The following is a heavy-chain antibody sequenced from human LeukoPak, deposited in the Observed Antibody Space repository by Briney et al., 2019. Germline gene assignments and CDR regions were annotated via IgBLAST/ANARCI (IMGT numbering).Heavy chain of an antibody. CDR1: GSIFTSYW. CDR3: ARLFYYYDSSGYYHGAFDI. CDR2: IYPGDSDT. Sequence: GESRQISGKGSGSIFTSYWIGGVRQLPGKGLGGMGIIYPGDSDTRYSPSFQGQVTISADKSISTAYLQWSSLKASDTAMYYCARLFYYYDSSGYYHGAFDIWGQGTMVTVSS. J-gene: IGHJ3*02. V-gene: IGHV5-51*01. D-gene: IGHD3-22*01.